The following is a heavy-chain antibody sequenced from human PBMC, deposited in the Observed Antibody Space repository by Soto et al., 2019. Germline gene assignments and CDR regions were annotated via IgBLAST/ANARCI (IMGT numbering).Heavy chain of an antibody. CDR1: GGSMTSYY. J-gene: IGHJ5*02. D-gene: IGHD3-3*01. Sequence: SETLSLTCTVSGGSMTSYYWTWIRQPAGKGLEWIGRVYSSGGTHYNPSLKSRVTISLDTSKNQFSPRLLSVTDADTAVYFCARGQRFSDWFDHWGQGTLVTVSS. CDR3: ARGQRFSDWFDH. CDR2: VYSSGGT. V-gene: IGHV4-4*07.